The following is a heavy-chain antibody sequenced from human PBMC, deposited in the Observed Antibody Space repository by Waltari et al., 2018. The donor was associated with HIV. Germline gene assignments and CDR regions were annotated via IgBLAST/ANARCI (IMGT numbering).Heavy chain of an antibody. D-gene: IGHD3-3*01. Sequence: EVQLVESGGDLVQPGGSLRLSCAASGFTFSSYWMHWVRQAPGKGLVWVSRIDTDGSTTTDADSVKGRFTISRDNAKNILYLQMNSLRVEDTAVYYCARDVAGRGGYWGQGTLVSVSS. CDR2: IDTDGSTT. J-gene: IGHJ4*02. CDR3: ARDVAGRGGY. CDR1: GFTFSSYW. V-gene: IGHV3-74*01.